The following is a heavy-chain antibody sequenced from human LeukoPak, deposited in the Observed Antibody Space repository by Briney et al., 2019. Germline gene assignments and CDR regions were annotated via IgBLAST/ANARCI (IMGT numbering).Heavy chain of an antibody. CDR1: GESFSGYY. CDR3: ARTTMIAHATNY. D-gene: IGHD3-22*01. CDR2: INHSGST. J-gene: IGHJ4*02. Sequence: SQTLSLTCVVYGESFSGYYWSWIRQPPGKGLEWIGEINHSGSTNYNPSLKSRVNISVDTSKNQFSLKVSSVTAADTAVYYCARTTMIAHATNYWGQGTLVTVSS. V-gene: IGHV4-34*01.